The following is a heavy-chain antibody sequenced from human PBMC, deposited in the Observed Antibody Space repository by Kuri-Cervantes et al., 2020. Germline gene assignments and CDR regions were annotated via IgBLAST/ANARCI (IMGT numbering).Heavy chain of an antibody. CDR2: ISWNSAAR. CDR3: AKGSGSRWLQYNLHY. CDR1: GFTFSTYS. J-gene: IGHJ4*02. Sequence: SLKISCAASGFTFSTYSMNWVRQAPGKGLEWVSSISWNSAARGYVDSVKGRFTISRDNAKSSLYLQMNSLRPDDTALYYCAKGSGSRWLQYNLHYWGQGTLVTVSS. V-gene: IGHV3-9*01. D-gene: IGHD5-24*01.